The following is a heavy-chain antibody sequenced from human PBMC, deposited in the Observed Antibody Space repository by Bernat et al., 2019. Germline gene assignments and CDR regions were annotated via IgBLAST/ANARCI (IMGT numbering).Heavy chain of an antibody. CDR1: GFTFSNHW. V-gene: IGHV3-74*01. D-gene: IGHD6-13*01. J-gene: IGHJ4*02. CDR3: TSSLATAV. CDR2: INLDGSIT. Sequence: EVQLVESGGDLVQPGGSLRLSCAASGFTFSNHWMHWVRQAPGKGLVWVSHINLDGSITSYADYVKGRFTISRYNAKNTLYLQMTSLRAEDTAVYYCTSSLATAVWGQGTLVTVSA.